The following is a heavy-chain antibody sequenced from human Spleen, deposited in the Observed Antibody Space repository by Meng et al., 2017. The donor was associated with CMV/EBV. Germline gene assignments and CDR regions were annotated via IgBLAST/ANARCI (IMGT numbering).Heavy chain of an antibody. Sequence: CCYVHWVRHAPGPGLGWLGWINPNSGGTSCAQQFPGRITMARDASISTTYMELGRLRSDDTAVCYCAREESNHYDFWSGYSQGWFDPWGQGTLVTVSS. V-gene: IGHV1-2*02. CDR3: AREESNHYDFWSGYSQGWFDP. CDR2: INPNSGGT. D-gene: IGHD3-3*01. J-gene: IGHJ5*02. CDR1: CCY.